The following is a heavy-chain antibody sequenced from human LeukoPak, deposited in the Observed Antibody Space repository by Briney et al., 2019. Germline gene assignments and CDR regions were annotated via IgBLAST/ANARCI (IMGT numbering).Heavy chain of an antibody. J-gene: IGHJ4*02. CDR3: AKDSIAARPRGYYFDY. CDR1: GSTASSAY. Sequence: GGSLRLSCAASGSTASSAYMSWVRQAPGKGLGWVSVIYSGGSTYYIDSVKGRFTISRDNSKNTLYLQMNSLRAEDTAVYYCAKDSIAARPRGYYFDYWGQGTLVTVSS. D-gene: IGHD6-6*01. V-gene: IGHV3-66*01. CDR2: IYSGGST.